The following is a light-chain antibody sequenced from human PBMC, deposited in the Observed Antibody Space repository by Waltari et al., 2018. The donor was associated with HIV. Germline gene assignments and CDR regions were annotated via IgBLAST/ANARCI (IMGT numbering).Light chain of an antibody. Sequence: QSVLTQPPSVSGAPGQRVTIACTGTRSNIGAGFDVHWYQQIPGNAPKLLIYDNNIRPSGVPDRFSGAKSGTPASLAITGLQSGDEADYYCQSYDMSQSGSLVFGGGTKLTVL. CDR3: QSYDMSQSGSLV. V-gene: IGLV1-40*01. J-gene: IGLJ2*01. CDR2: DNN. CDR1: RSNIGAGFD.